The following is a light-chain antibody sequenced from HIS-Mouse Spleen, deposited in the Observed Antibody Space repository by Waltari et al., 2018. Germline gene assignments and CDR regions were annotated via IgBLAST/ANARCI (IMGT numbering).Light chain of an antibody. CDR1: QGISNY. J-gene: IGKJ2*01. V-gene: IGKV1-17*03. CDR2: AAS. Sequence: DIQMTQSPSAMSASVGDRVTITCRASQGISNYLDCFQQKPGQVPKRLIYAASSLQSGVPSRFSGSRSETEFTLTISSLQPEDFATYYCLQHNSYSYTFGHGTKLEIK. CDR3: LQHNSYSYT.